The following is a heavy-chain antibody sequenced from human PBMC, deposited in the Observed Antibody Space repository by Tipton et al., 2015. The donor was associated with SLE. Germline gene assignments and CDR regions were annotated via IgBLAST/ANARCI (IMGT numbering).Heavy chain of an antibody. D-gene: IGHD1-26*01. CDR2: IKQDGSEI. Sequence: SLRLSCVASGFPFSSYAMNWVRQAPGKGLEWVANIKQDGSEIHYVDSVKGRFTISRDNAKNSLYLQMNSLRAEDTAVYYCARDGSGSYYAYWGQGALVTVSS. CDR3: ARDGSGSYYAY. CDR1: GFPFSSYA. J-gene: IGHJ4*02. V-gene: IGHV3-7*01.